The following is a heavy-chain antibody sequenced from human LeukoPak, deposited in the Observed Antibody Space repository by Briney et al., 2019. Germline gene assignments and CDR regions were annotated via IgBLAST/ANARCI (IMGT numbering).Heavy chain of an antibody. D-gene: IGHD5-12*01. Sequence: GASVKVSCKASGGTFSSYAISWVRQAPGQGLEWMGIINPSGGSTSYAQKFQGRVTMTRDTSTSTVYMELSSLRSEDTAVYYCASPRGYGGYLIHWGQGTLVTVSS. CDR3: ASPRGYGGYLIH. CDR1: GGTFSSYA. CDR2: INPSGGST. V-gene: IGHV1-46*01. J-gene: IGHJ4*02.